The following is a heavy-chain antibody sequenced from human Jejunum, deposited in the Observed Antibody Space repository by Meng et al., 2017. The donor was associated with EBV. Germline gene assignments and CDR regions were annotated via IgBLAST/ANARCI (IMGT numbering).Heavy chain of an antibody. J-gene: IGHJ5*02. V-gene: IGHV3-15*01. D-gene: IGHD6-13*01. Sequence: EVHLVESGGGLVKPGGSLRLSCAVAGFTLSNAWMSWVRQAPGKGLEWVGRIQSETDGGTTDFAAPVRGRFTISRDDSKNTLYLQMNSLKTEDTAVYFCVTDRGKKGAAGWFAPWGQGTLVTVSS. CDR2: IQSETDGGTT. CDR3: VTDRGKKGAAGWFAP. CDR1: GFTLSNAW.